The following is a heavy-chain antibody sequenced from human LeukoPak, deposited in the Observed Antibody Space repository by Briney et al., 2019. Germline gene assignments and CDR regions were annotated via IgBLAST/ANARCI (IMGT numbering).Heavy chain of an antibody. J-gene: IGHJ3*02. D-gene: IGHD3-3*01. V-gene: IGHV3-23*01. Sequence: GGSLRLSCAASGFTFSSYAMSWVRQAPGKGLEWVSAISGSGGSTYYADSVKGRFTISRDNSKNTLYLQMNSLRAEDTAVYYCAKDRAYYDFWSGLPSDAFDIWGQGTMVTVSS. CDR2: ISGSGGST. CDR1: GFTFSSYA. CDR3: AKDRAYYDFWSGLPSDAFDI.